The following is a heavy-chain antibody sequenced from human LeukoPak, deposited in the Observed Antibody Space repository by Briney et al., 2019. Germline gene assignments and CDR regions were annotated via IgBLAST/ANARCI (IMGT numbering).Heavy chain of an antibody. CDR2: IYYSGST. Sequence: PSETLSLTCTVSGDSISRSRYYWAWIRQPPGKGLEWFGSIYYSGSTYYNQSLKSRVTISLDTSKNQFSLKLSSVTAADTAVYYCARQYSSGWGYWGQGTLVTVSS. V-gene: IGHV4-39*01. J-gene: IGHJ4*02. CDR1: GDSISRSRYY. CDR3: ARQYSSGWGY. D-gene: IGHD6-19*01.